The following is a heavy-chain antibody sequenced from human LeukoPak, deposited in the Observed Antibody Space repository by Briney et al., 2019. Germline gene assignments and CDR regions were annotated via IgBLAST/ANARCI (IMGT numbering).Heavy chain of an antibody. CDR2: INPNSGDT. CDR1: GYNFRYNY. D-gene: IGHD7-27*01. Sequence: GASVKVSCKASGYNFRYNYIHWVRQAPGQGLEWMGWINPNSGDTKYAQNFQGRVAMTRDTSISTTYMELRRLTSDATADYYRARDGDALGDPWGQGTLVTVSS. V-gene: IGHV1-2*02. CDR3: ARDGDALGDP. J-gene: IGHJ5*02.